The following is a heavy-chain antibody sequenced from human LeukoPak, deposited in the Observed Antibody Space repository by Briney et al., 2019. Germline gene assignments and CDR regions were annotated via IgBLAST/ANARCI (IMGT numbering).Heavy chain of an antibody. Sequence: PGRSLRLSCAASGFTFSNFGMHWVRQAPGKGLEWVSGIYWNGGITGYADSVKGRFTISRDNAKNSLYLQMNSLRAEDTALYYCARSGYSGYGYDAFDIWGQGTMVTVSS. CDR1: GFTFSNFG. CDR2: IYWNGGIT. J-gene: IGHJ3*02. V-gene: IGHV3-20*04. CDR3: ARSGYSGYGYDAFDI. D-gene: IGHD5-12*01.